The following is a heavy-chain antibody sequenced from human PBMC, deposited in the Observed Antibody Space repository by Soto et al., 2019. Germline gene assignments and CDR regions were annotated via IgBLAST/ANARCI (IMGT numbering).Heavy chain of an antibody. D-gene: IGHD4-17*01. Sequence: SVTLFLTCAVSGGSISSGGYSWSWIRQPPGKGLEWIGYIYHSGSTYYNPSLKSRVTISVDRSKNQFSLKLSSVTAADTAVYYCASSQTTVTSYDYWGQGTLVTVSS. CDR2: IYHSGST. CDR1: GGSISSGGYS. V-gene: IGHV4-30-2*01. J-gene: IGHJ4*02. CDR3: ASSQTTVTSYDY.